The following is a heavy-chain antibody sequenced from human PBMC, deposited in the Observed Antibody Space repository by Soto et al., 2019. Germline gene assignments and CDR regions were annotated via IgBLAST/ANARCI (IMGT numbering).Heavy chain of an antibody. CDR1: GFTFSSYG. CDR2: ISYDGSNK. V-gene: IGHV3-30*03. Sequence: QVQLVESGGGVVQPGRSLRLSCAASGFTFSSYGMHWVRQAPGKGLEWVAVISYDGSNKYYADSVKGRFTISRDKSKNTLYLHMNSLRAEDTAVYYCHIWFGELSLFDYWGQGTLVTVSS. J-gene: IGHJ4*02. D-gene: IGHD3-10*01. CDR3: HIWFGELSLFDY.